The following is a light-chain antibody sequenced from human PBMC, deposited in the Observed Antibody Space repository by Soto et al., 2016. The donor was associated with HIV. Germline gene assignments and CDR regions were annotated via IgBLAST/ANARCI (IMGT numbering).Light chain of an antibody. CDR2: GTS. V-gene: IGKV1-9*01. Sequence: DIQMTQSPSTLSASVGDRVTITCRASQGISTYLAWYQQKQRKAPKLLIYGTSTLQNGVPSRFSGTGSGTEFTLTISSLQPEDFGTYYCLHLNSYPLSFGPGTKVDVK. CDR1: QGISTY. CDR3: LHLNSYPLS. J-gene: IGKJ3*01.